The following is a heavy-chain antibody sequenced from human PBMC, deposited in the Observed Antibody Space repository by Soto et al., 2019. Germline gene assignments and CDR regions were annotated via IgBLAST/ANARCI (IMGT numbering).Heavy chain of an antibody. J-gene: IGHJ4*02. V-gene: IGHV4-59*01. Sequence: QVQLQESGPGLVKPSETLSLTCTVSGGSISSYYWSWIRQPPGKGLEWIGYIYYSGSTNYNPSRESRVTLSVHTSKKQFSLELSCATAAEAGVYYWARGEVVEFDYWGEGTLVAVSS. CDR3: ARGEVVEFDY. CDR1: GGSISSYY. D-gene: IGHD3-22*01. CDR2: IYYSGST.